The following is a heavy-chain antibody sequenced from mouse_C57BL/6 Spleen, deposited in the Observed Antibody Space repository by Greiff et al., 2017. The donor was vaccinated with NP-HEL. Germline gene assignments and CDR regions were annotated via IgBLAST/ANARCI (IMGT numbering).Heavy chain of an antibody. CDR2: IYPGSGST. D-gene: IGHD2-4*01. V-gene: IGHV1-55*01. Sequence: QVQLQQPGAELVKPGASVKMSCKASGYTFTSYWITWVKQRPGQGLEWIGDIYPGSGSTNYNEKFKSKATLTVDTSSSTAYMQLSSLTSEDSAVYYCAREEVYYDYDGVLFDYWGQGTTLTVSS. CDR3: AREEVYYDYDGVLFDY. CDR1: GYTFTSYW. J-gene: IGHJ2*01.